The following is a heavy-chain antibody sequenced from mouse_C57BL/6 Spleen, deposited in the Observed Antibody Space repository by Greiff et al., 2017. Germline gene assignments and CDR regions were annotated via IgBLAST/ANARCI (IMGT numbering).Heavy chain of an antibody. CDR1: GYTFTSYW. CDR3: AGFYGSSAWFAY. Sequence: QVQLQQPGTELVKPGASVKLSCKASGYTFTSYWMHWVKQRPGQGLEWIGNINPSNGGTNYNEKFKSKATLTVDKSSSTAYMQLSSLTSEASAVYSWAGFYGSSAWFAYWGQGTLVTVSA. D-gene: IGHD1-1*01. V-gene: IGHV1-53*01. CDR2: INPSNGGT. J-gene: IGHJ3*01.